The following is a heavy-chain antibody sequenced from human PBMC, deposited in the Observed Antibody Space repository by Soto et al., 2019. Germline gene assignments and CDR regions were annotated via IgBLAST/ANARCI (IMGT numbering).Heavy chain of an antibody. D-gene: IGHD2-15*01. CDR2: IYYSGST. V-gene: IGHV4-39*01. Sequence: SETLSLTCTVSGGSISSSSYYWGWIRQPPGKGLEWIGSIYYSGSTYYNPSLKSRVTISVDTSKNQFSLKLSSVTAADTAVYYCARVLGYCNSWGQGTLVTVSS. CDR1: GGSISSSSYY. CDR3: ARVLGYCNS. J-gene: IGHJ4*02.